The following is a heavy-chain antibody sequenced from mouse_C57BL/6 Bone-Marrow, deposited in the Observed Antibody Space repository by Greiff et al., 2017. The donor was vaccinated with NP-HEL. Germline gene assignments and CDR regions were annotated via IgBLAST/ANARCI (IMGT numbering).Heavy chain of an antibody. Sequence: DVMLVESGGGLVQPGGSLKLSCAASGFTFSDYYMYWVRQTPEKRLEWVAYISNGGGSTYYPDTVKGRFTISRDNAKNTLYLQMSRLKSEDTAMYYCARHSREDYAMDYWGQGTSVTVSS. CDR3: ARHSREDYAMDY. CDR1: GFTFSDYY. J-gene: IGHJ4*01. CDR2: ISNGGGST. V-gene: IGHV5-12*01. D-gene: IGHD6-1*01.